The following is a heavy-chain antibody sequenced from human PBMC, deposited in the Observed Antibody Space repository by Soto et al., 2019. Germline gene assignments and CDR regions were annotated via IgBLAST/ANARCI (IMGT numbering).Heavy chain of an antibody. CDR3: ARADYYGSSGYHLDY. J-gene: IGHJ4*02. V-gene: IGHV1-46*04. CDR1: GYTFTNFY. CDR2: INPSGGST. D-gene: IGHD3-22*01. Sequence: QVQVAQSGAEVKKPGASVKVSCKASGYTFTNFYIHWVRQAPGQGLEWMGIINPSGGSTTYAQKLLGRVTMTRDTSTSTVYMELSCLRSEDTAVYYCARADYYGSSGYHLDYWGQGTLVTVSS.